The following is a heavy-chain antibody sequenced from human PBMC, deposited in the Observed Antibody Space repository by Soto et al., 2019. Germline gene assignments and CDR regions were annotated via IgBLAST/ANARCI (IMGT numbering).Heavy chain of an antibody. CDR1: GFTFSSYS. V-gene: IGHV3-48*02. Sequence: EVQLVESGGGLVQPGGSLRLSCAASGFTFSSYSMNWVHQAPGKGLEWVSYISSSSSTIYYADSVKGRLTISRDNAKNSLYLQMNSLRDEDTAVYYCARDRAALSGPVSYYFDYWGQGTLVTVSS. D-gene: IGHD6-6*01. CDR2: ISSSSSTI. J-gene: IGHJ4*02. CDR3: ARDRAALSGPVSYYFDY.